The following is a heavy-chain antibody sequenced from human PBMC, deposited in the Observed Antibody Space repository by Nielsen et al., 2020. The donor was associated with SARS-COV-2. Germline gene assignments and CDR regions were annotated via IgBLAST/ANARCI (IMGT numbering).Heavy chain of an antibody. CDR1: GGTFSSYA. Sequence: SVKVSCKASGGTFSSYAIGWVRQAPGQGLEWMGRIIPILGIANYAQKFQGRVTITADKSTSTAYMELSSLRSEDTAVYYCARDSFTWELPGGWAFDIWGQGTMVTVSS. CDR2: IIPILGIA. J-gene: IGHJ3*02. V-gene: IGHV1-69*04. D-gene: IGHD1-26*01. CDR3: ARDSFTWELPGGWAFDI.